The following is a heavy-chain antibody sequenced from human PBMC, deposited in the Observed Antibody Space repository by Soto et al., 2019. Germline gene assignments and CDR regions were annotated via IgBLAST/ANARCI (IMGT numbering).Heavy chain of an antibody. CDR1: GFTFSSYG. CDR2: ISYDGSNK. CDR3: AKDRGPLAVAGGNRAYGMDV. J-gene: IGHJ6*02. V-gene: IGHV3-30*18. Sequence: PGGSLRLSCAASGFTFSSYGMHWVRQAPGKGLEWVAVISYDGSNKYYADSVKGRFTISRDNSKNTLYLQMNSLRAEDTAVYYCAKDRGPLAVAGGNRAYGMDVWGQGTTVTVSS. D-gene: IGHD6-19*01.